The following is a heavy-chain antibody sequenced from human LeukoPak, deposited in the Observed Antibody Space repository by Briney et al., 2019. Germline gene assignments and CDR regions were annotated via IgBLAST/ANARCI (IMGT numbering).Heavy chain of an antibody. Sequence: PSQTLSLTCTVSGGSISSSSYYWGWIRQPPGKGLEWIGSIYYSGSTYYNPSLNSRATISVDTSKNQFSLKLSSVTAAETAVYYCARQGAAAGPGDYWGQGTLVTVS. V-gene: IGHV4-39*01. CDR3: ARQGAAAGPGDY. CDR1: GGSISSSSYY. J-gene: IGHJ4*02. CDR2: IYYSGST. D-gene: IGHD6-25*01.